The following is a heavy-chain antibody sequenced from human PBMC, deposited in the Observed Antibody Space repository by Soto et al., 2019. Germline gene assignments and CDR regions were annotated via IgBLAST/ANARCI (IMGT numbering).Heavy chain of an antibody. CDR1: GFTFSSYG. CDR2: IPYDGSNK. Sequence: QVQLVESGGGVVQPGRSLRLSCAASGFTFSSYGMHWVRQAPGKGLEWVALIPYDGSNKYYADSVKSRFTIYRDNSKNIVYLQMNSLRAEDTAVYYCADDPKRRGRYHEVEYFQHWGQGTLITVSS. J-gene: IGHJ1*01. CDR3: ADDPKRRGRYHEVEYFQH. D-gene: IGHD3-16*02. V-gene: IGHV3-30*18.